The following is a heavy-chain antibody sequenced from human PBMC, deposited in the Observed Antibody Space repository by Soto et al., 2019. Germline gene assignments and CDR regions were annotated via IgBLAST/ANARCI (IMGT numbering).Heavy chain of an antibody. CDR1: GFSLSRYG. CDR3: ARDLSYWSLLIDH. D-gene: IGHD2-8*02. CDR2: LWSNGITR. V-gene: IGHV3-33*01. Sequence: QVQVVESGGGVVQPGGSLRLSCTASGFSLSRYGLHWIRQAPGKGLEWVAGLWSNGITRSYADSVKGRFTISRDTSENKLYLQMNSLGAEDTAVYYCARDLSYWSLLIDHWGQGTLVTVSS. J-gene: IGHJ4*02.